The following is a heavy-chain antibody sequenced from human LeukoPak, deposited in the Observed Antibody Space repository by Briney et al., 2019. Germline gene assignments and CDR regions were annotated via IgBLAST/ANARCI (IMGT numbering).Heavy chain of an antibody. CDR2: ISSSGSTI. CDR3: AREACSGGSCYSGYFDY. V-gene: IGHV3-48*03. J-gene: IGHJ4*02. D-gene: IGHD2-15*01. CDR1: GFTFSSYE. Sequence: GGSLSLSCAASGFTFSSYEMNWVRQAPGKGLEWVSYISSSGSTIYYADSVKGRFTISRDNAKNSLYLQMNSLRAEDTAVYYCAREACSGGSCYSGYFDYWGQGTLVTVSS.